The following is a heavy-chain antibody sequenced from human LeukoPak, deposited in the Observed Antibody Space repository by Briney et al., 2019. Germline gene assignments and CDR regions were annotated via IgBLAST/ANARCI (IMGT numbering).Heavy chain of an antibody. CDR2: VSSDGSID. CDR1: GFSFSSYE. J-gene: IGHJ5*02. CDR3: TREGMGTTFSAWFEP. D-gene: IGHD1-7*01. V-gene: IGHV3-30*03. Sequence: TGGSLRLSCAASGFSFSSYEMNWVRQAPGKGLEWVAVVSSDGSIDYYADSLRGRFTVSRDNSKNTMFLQFNTLRQEDTAVYYCTREGMGTTFSAWFEPWGQGTLVTVSS.